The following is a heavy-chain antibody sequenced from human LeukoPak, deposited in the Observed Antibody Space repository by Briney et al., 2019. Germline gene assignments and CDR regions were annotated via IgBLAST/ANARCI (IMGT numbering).Heavy chain of an antibody. CDR1: GGSFSGYY. CDR2: INHSGST. Sequence: PSETLSLTCAVYGGSFSGYYWSWIRQPPGKGLEWIGEINHSGSTNYNPSLKSRVTISVDTSKNQFSLKLSSVTAADTAVYYCARIGYYYEASWGQGTLVTVSS. J-gene: IGHJ5*02. V-gene: IGHV4-34*01. CDR3: ARIGYYYEAS. D-gene: IGHD3-22*01.